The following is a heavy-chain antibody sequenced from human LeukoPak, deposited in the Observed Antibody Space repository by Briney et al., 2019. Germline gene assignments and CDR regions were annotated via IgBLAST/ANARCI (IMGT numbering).Heavy chain of an antibody. J-gene: IGHJ4*02. V-gene: IGHV3-23*01. CDR2: ISHSGANT. Sequence: GGSLRLSCAASGFTLRDSAMDWVRQAPGKGLEWVSLISHSGANTFYADSVKGRFTVSRDNSKNMMYLQMNSLRDEDTAVYYCARAAYCGGDCYYFDYWGQGILVTVSS. D-gene: IGHD2-21*02. CDR3: ARAAYCGGDCYYFDY. CDR1: GFTLRDSA.